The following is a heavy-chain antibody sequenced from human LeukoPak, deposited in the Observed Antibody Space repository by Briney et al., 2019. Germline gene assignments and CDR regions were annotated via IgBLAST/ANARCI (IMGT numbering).Heavy chain of an antibody. CDR3: ARVGATRIDAFDI. V-gene: IGHV4-4*07. CDR1: GGSISNYY. J-gene: IGHJ3*02. D-gene: IGHD1-26*01. Sequence: PSETLSLTCTVSGGSISNYYWSWIRQSAGKGLEWIGRIYTSGSTKYNPSLKSRVTMSEDTSKNQFSLKLSSVTAADTAVYCCARVGATRIDAFDIWGQGTMVTVSS. CDR2: IYTSGST.